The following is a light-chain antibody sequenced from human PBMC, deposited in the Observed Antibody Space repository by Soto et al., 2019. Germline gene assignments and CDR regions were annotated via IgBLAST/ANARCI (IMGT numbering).Light chain of an antibody. CDR1: NIGSKT. Sequence: SYELSQPPSVSVAPGQAAKLTCAGNNIGSKTVHWFQQKPGQAPVLVVHDDSARPSGIPERFSGSNSGNMATLTISRGEAGDEADYYCQVWDAISDQVVFGGGTKVTVL. CDR2: DDS. V-gene: IGLV3-21*02. CDR3: QVWDAISDQVV. J-gene: IGLJ3*02.